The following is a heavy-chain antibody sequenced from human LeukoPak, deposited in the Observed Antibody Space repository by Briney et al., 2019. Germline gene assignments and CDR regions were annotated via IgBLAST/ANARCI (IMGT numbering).Heavy chain of an antibody. Sequence: GGSLRLSCAASGFTFSSYDMHWVRQATGKGLEWVSAIATAGDTYYPGSVKGRFTISRENAKNSLYLQMNNLRAGDTAVYYCARGMEYSSSWSDAFDIWGQGTMVTVSS. J-gene: IGHJ3*02. CDR2: IATAGDT. V-gene: IGHV3-13*01. CDR1: GFTFSSYD. CDR3: ARGMEYSSSWSDAFDI. D-gene: IGHD6-13*01.